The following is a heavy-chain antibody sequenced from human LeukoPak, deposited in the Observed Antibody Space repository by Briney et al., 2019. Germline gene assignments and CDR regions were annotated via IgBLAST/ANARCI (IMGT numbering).Heavy chain of an antibody. J-gene: IGHJ4*02. CDR3: ARANSYGYVDY. D-gene: IGHD5-18*01. CDR1: GYTFTSYG. Sequence: GASVKVSCKASGYTFTSYGISWVRQAPGQGLEWMGWISAYNGHTNYAQKLQGRVTMTTDTSTTTAYMELRSLRSDDTAVYYCARANSYGYVDYWGQGTLVTVSS. CDR2: ISAYNGHT. V-gene: IGHV1-18*01.